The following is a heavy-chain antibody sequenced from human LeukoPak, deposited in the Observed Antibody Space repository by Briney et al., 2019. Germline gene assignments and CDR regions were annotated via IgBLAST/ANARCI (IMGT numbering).Heavy chain of an antibody. J-gene: IGHJ4*02. D-gene: IGHD3-10*01. CDR3: AKYIRDSGTYYLDY. CDR2: IYYTGNT. Sequence: SETLSLTCTVSGGSISSYYWSWIRQPPGKGLEWIGYIYYTGNTNYNPSLRSRVTMSVDTSNNQFSLKLYSVTAADTAVYYCAKYIRDSGTYYLDYWGQGTLVTVSS. CDR1: GGSISSYY. V-gene: IGHV4-59*01.